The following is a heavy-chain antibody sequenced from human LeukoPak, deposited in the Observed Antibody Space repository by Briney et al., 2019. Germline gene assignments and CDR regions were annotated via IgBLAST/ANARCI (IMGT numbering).Heavy chain of an antibody. CDR2: ISSSSIDI. J-gene: IGHJ4*02. CDR3: AREPDSSGYYVHFDY. V-gene: IGHV3-21*01. CDR1: GFTFSSYA. Sequence: GGSLRLSCSASGFTFSSYAMSWVRQAPGKGLEWVSSISSSSIDIYYADSVKGRFTISRDNAKNSLYLQMNSLRAEDTAVYYCAREPDSSGYYVHFDYWGQGTLVTVSS. D-gene: IGHD3-22*01.